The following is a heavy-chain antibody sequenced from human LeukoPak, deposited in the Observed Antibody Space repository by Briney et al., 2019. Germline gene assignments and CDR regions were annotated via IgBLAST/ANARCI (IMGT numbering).Heavy chain of an antibody. J-gene: IGHJ6*02. Sequence: PGGSLRLSCAASGFTFSSYAMSWVRQAPGKGLEWVSAISGSGGSTYYADSVKGRFTISRDNSKNTLYLQMNSLRAEDTAVYYCAKNKLMVRGVTPCYYYGMDVWGQGTTVTVSS. D-gene: IGHD3-10*01. CDR1: GFTFSSYA. CDR3: AKNKLMVRGVTPCYYYGMDV. CDR2: ISGSGGST. V-gene: IGHV3-23*01.